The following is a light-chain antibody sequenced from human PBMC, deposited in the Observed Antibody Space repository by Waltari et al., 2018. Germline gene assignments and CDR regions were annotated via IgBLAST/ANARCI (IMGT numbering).Light chain of an antibody. J-gene: IGLJ3*02. Sequence: QSVLTQPPSASGTPGQRVPISCSGSNSNIGSNTVNCYQHFPGTAPKLLIYRNSQRPSGVPDRFSGSKSGTSASLAISGLQSEDDADYYCAAWDDSLTGSWVFGGGTKLTV. CDR3: AAWDDSLTGSWV. V-gene: IGLV1-44*01. CDR1: NSNIGSNT. CDR2: RNS.